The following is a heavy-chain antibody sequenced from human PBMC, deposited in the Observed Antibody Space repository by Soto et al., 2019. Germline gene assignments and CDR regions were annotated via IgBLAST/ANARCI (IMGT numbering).Heavy chain of an antibody. CDR1: GFTFTSSA. CDR3: ARDLGTAWSSGVYYYHGMDV. CDR2: IVVGSGNT. J-gene: IGHJ6*02. V-gene: IGHV1-58*02. Sequence: GASVKVSCKASGFTFTSSAMQWVRQARGQRLEWIGWIVVGSGNTNYAQEFQERVTMTRDTSTSTVFMELSSLRSEDTAVYYCARDLGTAWSSGVYYYHGMDVWGQGTTVTVSS. D-gene: IGHD6-19*01.